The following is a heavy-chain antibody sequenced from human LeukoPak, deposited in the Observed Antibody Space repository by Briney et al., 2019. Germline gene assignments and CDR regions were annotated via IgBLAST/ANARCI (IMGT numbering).Heavy chain of an antibody. CDR2: ISSSSSTI. CDR1: GFTFSSYS. J-gene: IGHJ4*02. Sequence: GGSLRLSCAASGFTFSSYSMNWVHQAPGKGLEWVSYISSSSSTIYYADSVKGRFTISRDNAKNSLYLQMNSLRAEDTAVYYCARDYYDSSGYCDYWGQGTLVTVSS. V-gene: IGHV3-48*04. CDR3: ARDYYDSSGYCDY. D-gene: IGHD3-22*01.